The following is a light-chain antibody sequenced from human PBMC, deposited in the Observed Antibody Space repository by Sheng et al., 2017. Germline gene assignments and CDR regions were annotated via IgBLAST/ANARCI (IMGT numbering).Light chain of an antibody. CDR2: WAS. Sequence: DIVMTQSPDSLAVSLGERASINCKSSQSILYSSNNKNYLAWYQQKPGQTPKLLIYWASTRESGVPDRFSGSGSGTDFTLTISSLQPEDMAVYYCQQYYITPRTFGQGTKVEIK. V-gene: IGKV4-1*01. J-gene: IGKJ1*01. CDR1: QSILYSSNNKNY. CDR3: QQYYITPRT.